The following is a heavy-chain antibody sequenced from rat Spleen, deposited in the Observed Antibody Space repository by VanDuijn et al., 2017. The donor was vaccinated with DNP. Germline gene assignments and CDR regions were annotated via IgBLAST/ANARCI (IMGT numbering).Heavy chain of an antibody. Sequence: QVQLKESGPGLVQPSQTLSLTCTVSGFSLTSYPVHWVRQPPGKGLEWMGRIQSGGSTDYNSALKSRLSISRDTPKSQVFVKMNSVQTEDTAMYFCASQGAPDYWGQGVMVTVSS. J-gene: IGHJ2*01. CDR1: GFSLTSYP. D-gene: IGHD3-1*01. CDR2: IQSGGST. CDR3: ASQGAPDY. V-gene: IGHV2-27*01.